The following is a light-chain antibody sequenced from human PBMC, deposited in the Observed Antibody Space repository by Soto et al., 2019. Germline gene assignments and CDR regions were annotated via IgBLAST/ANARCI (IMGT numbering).Light chain of an antibody. CDR3: QQCSTWPPLT. CDR2: DAS. Sequence: EIVLTQSPATLSLSPGERTSFSCRASQSVSSSLAWYQQKPGQSPRLLIYDASNRATGIPARFSGSGYGTDFTLTISSLDTEDFAVYYCQQCSTWPPLTFGGGTKVEIK. V-gene: IGKV3-11*01. CDR1: QSVSSS. J-gene: IGKJ4*01.